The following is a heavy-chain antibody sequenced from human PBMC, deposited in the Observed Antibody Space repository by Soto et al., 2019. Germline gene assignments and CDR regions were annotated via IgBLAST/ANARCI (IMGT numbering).Heavy chain of an antibody. Sequence: ASETLSLTCAVYGGSFSGYYWSWIRQPPGKGLEWIGEINHSGSTNYNPSLKSRVTISVDTSKNQFSLRAEDTAVYYCAKGGLWELLKGYFDYWGQGTLVTVSS. D-gene: IGHD1-26*01. J-gene: IGHJ4*02. CDR2: INHSGST. CDR1: GGSFSGYY. CDR3: AKGGLWELLKGYFDY. V-gene: IGHV4-34*01.